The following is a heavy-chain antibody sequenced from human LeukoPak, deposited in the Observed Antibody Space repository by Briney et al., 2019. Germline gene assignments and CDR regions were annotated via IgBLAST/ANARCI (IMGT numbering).Heavy chain of an antibody. Sequence: GGSLRLSCAASGFTFSSYWMHWVRQAPGKGLVWVSRINSDGSSTSYADSVKGRFTISRDNAKNSLYLQMNSLRAEDTALYYCARDLVYYDYVWGSYRRGAPFDYWGQGTLVAVSS. CDR2: INSDGSST. CDR3: ARDLVYYDYVWGSYRRGAPFDY. V-gene: IGHV3-74*01. CDR1: GFTFSSYW. J-gene: IGHJ4*02. D-gene: IGHD3-16*02.